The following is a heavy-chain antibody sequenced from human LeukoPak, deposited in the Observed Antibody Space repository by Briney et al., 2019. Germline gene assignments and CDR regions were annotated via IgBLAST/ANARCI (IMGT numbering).Heavy chain of an antibody. Sequence: GGSLRLSCAASGFTFSSYGMHWVRQAPGKGLEWVAVISYDGSNEYYADSVKGRFTISRDNSKNTLYLQMNSLRAEDTAVYYCAKGLIADYYMDVWGKGTTVTVSS. J-gene: IGHJ6*03. D-gene: IGHD2-21*01. V-gene: IGHV3-30*18. CDR1: GFTFSSYG. CDR3: AKGLIADYYMDV. CDR2: ISYDGSNE.